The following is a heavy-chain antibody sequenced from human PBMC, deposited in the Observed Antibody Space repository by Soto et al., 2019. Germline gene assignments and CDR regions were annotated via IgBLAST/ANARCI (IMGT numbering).Heavy chain of an antibody. Sequence: SVKVSCKASGGTFSSYAISWVRQAPGQGLEWMGGIIPIFGTANYAQKFQGRVTITADESTSTAYMELSSLISEDTAVYYCASSIVVVPVAIRDYYYYGMDVWGQGTTVTVSS. V-gene: IGHV1-69*13. D-gene: IGHD2-2*01. J-gene: IGHJ6*02. CDR3: ASSIVVVPVAIRDYYYYGMDV. CDR1: GGTFSSYA. CDR2: IIPIFGTA.